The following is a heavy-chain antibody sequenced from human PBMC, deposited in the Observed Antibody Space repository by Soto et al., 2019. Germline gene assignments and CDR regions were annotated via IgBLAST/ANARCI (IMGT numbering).Heavy chain of an antibody. CDR2: ISWNSGGI. CDR1: GFTFDDYA. D-gene: IGHD3-16*01. Sequence: EVQLVESGGGLVQPGRSLRLSCAASGFTFDDYAMHWVRQAPGKGLEWVSGISWNSGGIGYADSVKGRFTISRDNAKNSLYLQMNSLRAEDTALYYCAKDKGITLPKYYFDYWGQGTLVTVSS. CDR3: AKDKGITLPKYYFDY. J-gene: IGHJ4*02. V-gene: IGHV3-9*01.